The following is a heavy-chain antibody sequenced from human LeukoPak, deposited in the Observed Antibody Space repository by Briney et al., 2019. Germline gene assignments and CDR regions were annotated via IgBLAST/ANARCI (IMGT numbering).Heavy chain of an antibody. CDR3: ARVRYDGSGYYSIYDY. Sequence: GGSLRLSCAASGFTFSSYGMNWVRQARGKGLEWVLSMSRSSIYIYYADSVKGRFTISRDNAKNSLYLQMNSLRAEDTAVYYCARVRYDGSGYYSIYDYWGQGTLVTVSS. CDR2: MSRSSIYI. V-gene: IGHV3-21*01. D-gene: IGHD3-22*01. J-gene: IGHJ4*02. CDR1: GFTFSSYG.